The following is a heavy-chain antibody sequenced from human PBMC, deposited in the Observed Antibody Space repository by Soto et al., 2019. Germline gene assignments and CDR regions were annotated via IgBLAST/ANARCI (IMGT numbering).Heavy chain of an antibody. CDR1: GGSISSGGYY. J-gene: IGHJ4*02. Sequence: PSETLSLTCTVSGGSISSGGYYWSWIRHHPGKGLEWIGYIYYSGSTYYNPSLKSRVTISVDTSKNQFSLKLSSVTAADTAVYYCARGVYSGSLRFDYWGQGTLVTVSS. CDR2: IYYSGST. CDR3: ARGVYSGSLRFDY. D-gene: IGHD1-26*01. V-gene: IGHV4-31*03.